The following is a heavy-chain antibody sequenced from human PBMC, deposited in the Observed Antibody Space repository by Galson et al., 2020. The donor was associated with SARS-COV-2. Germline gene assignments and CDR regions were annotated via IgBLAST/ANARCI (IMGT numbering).Heavy chain of an antibody. Sequence: SQTLSLTCAISGDSVSNKSVAWNWIRQSPSRGLEWLGRTYYRSKWYNDYAVSVKSRITIDPDTSKNQFSLQLNSVTPEDTAVYYCARSVAGTEAHWGQGTLVTVSP. CDR2: TYYRSKWYN. V-gene: IGHV6-1*01. CDR1: GDSVSNKSVA. CDR3: ARSVAGTEAH. J-gene: IGHJ4*02. D-gene: IGHD6-19*01.